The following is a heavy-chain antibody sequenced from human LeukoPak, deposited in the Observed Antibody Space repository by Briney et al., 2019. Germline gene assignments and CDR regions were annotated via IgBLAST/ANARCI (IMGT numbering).Heavy chain of an antibody. CDR3: ARDSPHYYDSSGYHYDAFDI. CDR1: GGSISSGSYY. CDR2: IYTSGST. D-gene: IGHD3-22*01. Sequence: SQTLSLTCTVSGGSISSGSYYWSWIRQPAGKGLEWIGRIYTSGSTNYNPSLKSRDTISVDTSKNQFSLKLSSVTAADTAVYYCARDSPHYYDSSGYHYDAFDIWGQGTMVTVSS. J-gene: IGHJ3*02. V-gene: IGHV4-61*02.